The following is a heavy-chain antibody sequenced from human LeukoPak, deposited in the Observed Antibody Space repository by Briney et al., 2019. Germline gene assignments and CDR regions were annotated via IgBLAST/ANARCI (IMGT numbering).Heavy chain of an antibody. CDR3: ARAGSGYDINAFDI. J-gene: IGHJ3*02. Sequence: SSETLSLTCAVYGGSFSGYYWTWIRQPPGKGLEWIGEMNHSGSANYNPSLKSRVTISVDTSKNQFSLKLSSVTAADTAVYYCARAGSGYDINAFDIWGQGTMVTVSS. CDR1: GGSFSGYY. D-gene: IGHD5-12*01. V-gene: IGHV4-34*01. CDR2: MNHSGSA.